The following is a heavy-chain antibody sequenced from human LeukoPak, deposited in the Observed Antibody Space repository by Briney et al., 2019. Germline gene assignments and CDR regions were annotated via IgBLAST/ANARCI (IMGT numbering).Heavy chain of an antibody. J-gene: IGHJ2*01. CDR2: ISSSSSYI. Sequence: KAGGSLRLSCAASGFTFSSYSMNWVRQAPGKGLEWVSSISSSSSYIYCADSVKGRFTISRDNAKNSLYLQMNSLRAVDTAVYYCARAFRDGYNLAYWYFDLWGRGTLVTVSS. CDR1: GFTFSSYS. D-gene: IGHD5-24*01. CDR3: ARAFRDGYNLAYWYFDL. V-gene: IGHV3-21*01.